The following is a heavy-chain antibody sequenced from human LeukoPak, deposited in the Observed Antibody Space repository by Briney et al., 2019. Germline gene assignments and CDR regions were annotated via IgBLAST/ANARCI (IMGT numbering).Heavy chain of an antibody. V-gene: IGHV3-66*02. CDR1: GFTVSSNY. D-gene: IGHD3-16*01. Sequence: GGSLRLSCAASGFTVSSNYMSWVRQAPGKGLEWVSVIYSGGSTYYADSVKGRFTISRDNSKNTLYLQMNSLRAEDTAVYYCARGSGYSFAFTGRERTKSRLDYWGQGTLVTVSS. CDR2: IYSGGST. CDR3: ARGSGYSFAFTGRERTKSRLDY. J-gene: IGHJ4*02.